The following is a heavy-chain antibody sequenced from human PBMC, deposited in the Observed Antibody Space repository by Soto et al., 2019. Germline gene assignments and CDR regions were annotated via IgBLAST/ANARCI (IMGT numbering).Heavy chain of an antibody. CDR3: ARGGGCDSFDY. J-gene: IGHJ4*02. V-gene: IGHV4-30-2*06. D-gene: IGHD2-15*01. CDR2: ISHLEST. CDR1: GASISNGGFS. Sequence: SETLSLTCTVSGASISNGGFSWSWIRQSPGKGLEWIGYISHLESTYFHPSFKSRLTMSIDRTRNQFSLKLSSVTAADMAVYYCARGGGCDSFDYWGQGVLVTVSS.